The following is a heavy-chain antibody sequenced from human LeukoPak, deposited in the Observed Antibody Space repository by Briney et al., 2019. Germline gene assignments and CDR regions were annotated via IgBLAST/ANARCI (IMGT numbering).Heavy chain of an antibody. D-gene: IGHD6-13*01. CDR1: GFTFSNYG. CDR3: AKDHGGIAI. V-gene: IGHV3-30*18. CDR2: ISYDGSNK. J-gene: IGHJ3*02. Sequence: PGGSLRLSCVASGFTFSNYGFHWVRQAPGKGLEWVAVISYDGSNKYYADSVKGRFTISRDNSKNTLYLQMNSLRAEDTAVYYCAKDHGGIAIWGQGTMVTVSS.